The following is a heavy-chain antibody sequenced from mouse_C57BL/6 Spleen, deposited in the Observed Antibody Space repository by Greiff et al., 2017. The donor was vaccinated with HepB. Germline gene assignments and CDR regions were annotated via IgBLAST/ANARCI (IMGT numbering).Heavy chain of an antibody. Sequence: QVQLQQPGAELVRPGSSVKLSCKASGYTFTSYWMHWVKQRPIQGLEWIGNIDPSDSETHYNQKFKDKATLTVDKSSSTAYMQLSSLTSEASAVYNCARDKGRGPYSFDDWGQGTPLTVSS. D-gene: IGHD2-10*01. CDR2: IDPSDSET. CDR1: GYTFTSYW. CDR3: ARDKGRGPYSFDD. J-gene: IGHJ2*01. V-gene: IGHV1-52*01.